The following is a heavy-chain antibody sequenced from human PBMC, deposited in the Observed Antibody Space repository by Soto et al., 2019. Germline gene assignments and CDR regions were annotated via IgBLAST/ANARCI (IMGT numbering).Heavy chain of an antibody. Sequence: EVQLVESGGGLVQPGGSLRLSCVGSGFPFSTYTMSWVRQAPGQGLEWLSGIYGGGGGISYADSVKGRFTISRDNSRSTLYLQMNSLRSDDTAIYYCAKDRQPDGFWPFDHWGRGTLIVVSS. V-gene: IGHV3-23*04. CDR2: IYGGGGGI. CDR3: AKDRQPDGFWPFDH. D-gene: IGHD3-3*01. CDR1: GFPFSTYT. J-gene: IGHJ4*02.